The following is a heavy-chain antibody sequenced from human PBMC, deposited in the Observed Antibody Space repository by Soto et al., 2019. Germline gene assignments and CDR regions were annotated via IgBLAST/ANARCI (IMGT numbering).Heavy chain of an antibody. CDR1: GGSFSCYY. V-gene: IGHV4-34*01. CDR2: INHTGRS. CDR3: ARGLGTFDP. D-gene: IGHD3-10*01. Sequence: SETLSLTCAVYGGSFSCYYWTWIRQPPGKGLEWIGEINHTGRSSYNPSLKSRVTISVDTSKDQFSLKLTSVTAADAALYYCARGLGTFDPWGQGTLVTVSS. J-gene: IGHJ5*02.